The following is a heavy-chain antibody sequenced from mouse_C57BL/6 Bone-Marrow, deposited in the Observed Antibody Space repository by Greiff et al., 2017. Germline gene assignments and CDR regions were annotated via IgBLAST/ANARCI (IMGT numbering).Heavy chain of an antibody. D-gene: IGHD3-2*02. Sequence: QVQLKESGPELVKPGASVKISCKASGYAFSSSWMNWVKQRPGKGLEWIGRIFPGDGDTNYNGKFKGKATLTADKSSSTASMQLSSRTSADSAVYFCARGGRAGPFAYWGQGTLVTVSA. CDR1: GYAFSSSW. V-gene: IGHV1-82*01. J-gene: IGHJ3*01. CDR3: ARGGRAGPFAY. CDR2: IFPGDGDT.